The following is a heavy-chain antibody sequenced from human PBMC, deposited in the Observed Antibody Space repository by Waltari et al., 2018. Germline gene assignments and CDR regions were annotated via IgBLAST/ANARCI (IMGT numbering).Heavy chain of an antibody. V-gene: IGHV3-21*02. CDR3: ATGGWGFYLGY. D-gene: IGHD7-27*01. Sequence: EVQLVESGGGLVKPGGSLRLSCAASGLRFSDDSMNWVRQAPGRGLEWVSSISSNGAYTHYADSVKGRFTISRDNAKNSLFLQMNSLRAEDTAMYYCATGGWGFYLGYWGQGTVVTVSS. CDR1: GLRFSDDS. CDR2: ISSNGAYT. J-gene: IGHJ4*02.